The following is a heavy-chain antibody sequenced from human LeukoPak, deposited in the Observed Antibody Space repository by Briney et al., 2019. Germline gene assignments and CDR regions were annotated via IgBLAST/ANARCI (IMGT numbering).Heavy chain of an antibody. J-gene: IGHJ4*02. CDR1: GFTFSNAW. CDR3: ARDLSGDDDY. V-gene: IGHV3-15*01. D-gene: IGHD2-21*02. Sequence: PGGSLRLSCAASGFTFSNAWMSWVRQAPGKGLEWVGRIKSKTDGGTTDYAAPVKGRFTISRDNSKNTLYLQMNSLRAEDTAVYYCARDLSGDDDYWGQGTLVTVSS. CDR2: IKSKTDGGTT.